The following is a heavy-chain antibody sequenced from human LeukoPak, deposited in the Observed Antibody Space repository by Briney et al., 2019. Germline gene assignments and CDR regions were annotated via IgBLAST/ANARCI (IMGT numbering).Heavy chain of an antibody. D-gene: IGHD3-22*01. CDR1: GFTFSDHH. J-gene: IGHJ4*02. Sequence: PGGSLRLSCAASGFTFSDHHMDWLRQAPGKGLEWIGRIKNKDYAYSTVYAASVKGRFTFSRDDPKNSLYLQMNSLTTEDTAVYYCTRIFYYGTRGYYPDFWGQGTLVTVSS. V-gene: IGHV3-72*01. CDR2: IKNKDYAYST. CDR3: TRIFYYGTRGYYPDF.